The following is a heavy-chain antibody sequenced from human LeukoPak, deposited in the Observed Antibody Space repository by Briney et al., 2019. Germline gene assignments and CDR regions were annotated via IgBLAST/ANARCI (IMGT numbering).Heavy chain of an antibody. V-gene: IGHV4-59*01. CDR2: IYYSGST. J-gene: IGHJ3*02. CDR1: GGSITDYY. D-gene: IGHD1/OR15-1a*01. Sequence: SETLSLTCTVSGGSITDYYWGWIRQPPGKGLEWIGYIYYSGSTNYNPSLKSRVTISVDTSKNRFSLKLSSVTAADTAVYYCARAPFVPTTFDIWGQGTMVTVSS. CDR3: ARAPFVPTTFDI.